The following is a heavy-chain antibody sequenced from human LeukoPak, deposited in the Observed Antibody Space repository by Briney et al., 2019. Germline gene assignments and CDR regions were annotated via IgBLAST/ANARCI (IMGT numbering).Heavy chain of an antibody. V-gene: IGHV3-48*01. Sequence: GGSLRLSCAASGFTFSDYSMNWVRQAPGKGLEDLSYINSDGRTTWYADSVKGRFTASRDNSKNTLYLQMSSLRPEDTAVYYCAKDRDLASWGQGTLVTVSS. CDR1: GFTFSDYS. CDR3: AKDRDLAS. CDR2: INSDGRTT. J-gene: IGHJ5*02.